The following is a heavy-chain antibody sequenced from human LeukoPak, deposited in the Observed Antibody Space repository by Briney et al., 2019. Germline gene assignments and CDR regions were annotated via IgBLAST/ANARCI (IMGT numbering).Heavy chain of an antibody. V-gene: IGHV4-4*07. Sequence: SETLPLTCTVSGGSISSYYWSWIRQPAGKGLKWIGRIYTSGSTNYNPSLKSRVTMSVDTSKNQFSLKLSSVTAADTAVYYCARVTRGGIDYWGQGTLVTVSS. CDR1: GGSISSYY. CDR2: IYTSGST. D-gene: IGHD3-10*01. J-gene: IGHJ4*02. CDR3: ARVTRGGIDY.